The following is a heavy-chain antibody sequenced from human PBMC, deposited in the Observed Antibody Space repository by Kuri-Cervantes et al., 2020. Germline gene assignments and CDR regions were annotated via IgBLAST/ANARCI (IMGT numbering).Heavy chain of an antibody. CDR1: GGSISSSSYY. V-gene: IGHV4-39*01. D-gene: IGHD2-2*01. CDR3: AGSSIWPVGTFDY. J-gene: IGHJ4*02. Sequence: GSLRLSCTVSGGSISSSSYYWGWIRQPPGKGPEWIGSIYYSGSTYYNPSLKSRVTISVDTSKNQFSLKLSSVTAADTAVYYCAGSSIWPVGTFDYWGQGTLVTVSS. CDR2: IYYSGST.